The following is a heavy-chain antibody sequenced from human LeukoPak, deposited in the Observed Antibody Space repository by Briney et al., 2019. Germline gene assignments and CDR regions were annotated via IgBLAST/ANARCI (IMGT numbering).Heavy chain of an antibody. Sequence: GGSLRLSCAASGFTVSSNYMSWVRQAPGKGLEWVSVIYSGGSTYYADSVKGRFTISRDNSKNTLYLQMNSLRAEDTAVYYCAKEGLGGFGELLLGYWGQGTLVTVSS. J-gene: IGHJ4*02. CDR2: IYSGGST. V-gene: IGHV3-66*01. CDR3: AKEGLGGFGELLLGY. D-gene: IGHD3-10*01. CDR1: GFTVSSNY.